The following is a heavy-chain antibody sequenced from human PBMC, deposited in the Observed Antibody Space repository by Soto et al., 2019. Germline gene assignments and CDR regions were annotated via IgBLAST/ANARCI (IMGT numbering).Heavy chain of an antibody. J-gene: IGHJ4*02. Sequence: SETLYLTCTVFGGSISTSDYYCVWIRHPPGKGLEWIGSIYYTGSTNYNPALKSRVTISVDTSKTQFSLKLSSVTAADSAVYYCARLGRGDNKFDYWGQGTLVTVSS. CDR1: GGSISTSDYY. CDR3: ARLGRGDNKFDY. CDR2: IYYTGST. V-gene: IGHV4-39*01. D-gene: IGHD1-1*01.